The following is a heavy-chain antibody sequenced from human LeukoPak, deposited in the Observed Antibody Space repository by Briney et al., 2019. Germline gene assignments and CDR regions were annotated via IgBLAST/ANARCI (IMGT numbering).Heavy chain of an antibody. V-gene: IGHV3-7*03. D-gene: IGHD2-2*02. CDR3: ARVYTGNRWHFDY. J-gene: IGHJ4*02. Sequence: GVSLRLSCAASGFTFSTYWMSWVRQAPGKGLECVANIKRDGSEKYYVDSVKGRFTIFRDDAKSSLYLQMNNLRAEDTAVYFCARVYTGNRWHFDYWGQGTLVTVSS. CDR2: IKRDGSEK. CDR1: GFTFSTYW.